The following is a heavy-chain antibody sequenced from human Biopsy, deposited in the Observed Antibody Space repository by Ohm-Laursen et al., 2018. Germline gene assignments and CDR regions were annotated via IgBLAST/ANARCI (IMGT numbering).Heavy chain of an antibody. CDR1: GTSFNDYS. CDR3: ARGSGYFKLDV. J-gene: IGHJ6*02. Sequence: GTLSLTCAVFGTSFNDYSWNWIRQPPGKGLEWIGEINQSGSTKYNPSLKRRATLSADSSNSQFSLRLTSVTAADTAIYYCARGSGYFKLDVWGQGTTVTVSS. D-gene: IGHD5-12*01. CDR2: INQSGST. V-gene: IGHV4-34*01.